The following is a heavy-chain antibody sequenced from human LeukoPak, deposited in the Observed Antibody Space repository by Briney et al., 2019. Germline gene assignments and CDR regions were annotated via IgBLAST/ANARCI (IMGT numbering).Heavy chain of an antibody. Sequence: ASVKVSCKASGGTFSSYAISWVRQAPGQGLEWMGGIIPIFGTANYAQKFQGRVTITADESTSTAYMELSSLRSEDTAVYYCAIYGDYGGGYSDYWGQGALVTVSS. J-gene: IGHJ4*02. V-gene: IGHV1-69*01. D-gene: IGHD4-17*01. CDR3: AIYGDYGGGYSDY. CDR1: GGTFSSYA. CDR2: IIPIFGTA.